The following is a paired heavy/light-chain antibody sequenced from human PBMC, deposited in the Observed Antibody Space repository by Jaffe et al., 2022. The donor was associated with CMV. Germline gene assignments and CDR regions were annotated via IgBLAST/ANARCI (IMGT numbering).Light chain of an antibody. J-gene: IGLJ2*01. V-gene: IGLV7-46*01. CDR3: LLSYSGGRVV. Sequence: QAVVTQEPSLTVSPGGTVTLTCGSSTGAVTSGHYPYWFQQKPGQAPRTLIYDTGNKYSWTPSRFSASLLGGKAALTLSGAQPEDEADYYCLLSYSGGRVVFGGGTKLTVL. CDR1: TGAVTSGHY. CDR2: DTG.
Heavy chain of an antibody. J-gene: IGHJ4*02. CDR1: GFTFSNFG. CDR2: IWYDGINK. Sequence: QVQLVESGGGVVQPGRSLRLSCAASGFTFSNFGMHWVRQAPGKGLEWVAVIWYDGINKYYADSVKGRFTISRDNSKNTLELQMNSLRTEDTAVYFCARARFGDTYYGGADYWGQGTLVTVSS. V-gene: IGHV3-33*08. D-gene: IGHD1-26*01. CDR3: ARARFGDTYYGGADY.